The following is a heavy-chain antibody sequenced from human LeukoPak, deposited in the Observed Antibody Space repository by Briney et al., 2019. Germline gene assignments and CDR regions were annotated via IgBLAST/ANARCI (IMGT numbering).Heavy chain of an antibody. Sequence: ASVKVSRKVSGYTLTELSMHWVRQAPGKGLEWMGGFDPEDGETIYAQKFQGRVTMTEDTSTDTAYMELSSLRSGDTAVYYCARAPIVVVVAATDWFDPWGQGTLVTVSS. V-gene: IGHV1-24*01. J-gene: IGHJ5*02. D-gene: IGHD2-15*01. CDR3: ARAPIVVVVAATDWFDP. CDR2: FDPEDGET. CDR1: GYTLTELS.